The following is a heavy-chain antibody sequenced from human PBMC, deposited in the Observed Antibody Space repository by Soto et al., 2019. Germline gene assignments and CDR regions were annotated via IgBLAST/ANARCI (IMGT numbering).Heavy chain of an antibody. CDR2: IYTGITT. J-gene: IGHJ6*02. CDR3: ARDPSGTSDYAMGG. CDR1: GFIVNTNY. D-gene: IGHD2-2*01. V-gene: IGHV3-53*01. Sequence: EVQLVESGGGLIQPGGSLRLSCAASGFIVNTNYMFWVRQAPGKGLEWVSVIYTGITTYYADSVKGRFTISRDDSKNTVYLQLNNLRPEDTAVYYCARDPSGTSDYAMGGWGQGTTVTV.